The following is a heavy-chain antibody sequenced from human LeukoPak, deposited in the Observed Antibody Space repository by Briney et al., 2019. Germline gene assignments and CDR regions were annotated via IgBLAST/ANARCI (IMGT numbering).Heavy chain of an antibody. CDR3: ARPRAGFGELSYYYYMDV. D-gene: IGHD3-10*01. CDR2: IYYSGRT. CDR1: GGSISSGSYY. Sequence: WESLSLAFSVSGGSISSGSYYSGWIRQPPGKGLEWLGRIYYSGRTYYNPSSKDRLTMSVDPCNNQFSLTLSSVTAADTAVYYCARPRAGFGELSYYYYMDVWGKGTAVTVSS. V-gene: IGHV4-39*01. J-gene: IGHJ6*03.